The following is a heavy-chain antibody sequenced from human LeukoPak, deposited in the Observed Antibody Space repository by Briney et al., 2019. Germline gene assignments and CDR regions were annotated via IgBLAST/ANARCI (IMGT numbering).Heavy chain of an antibody. Sequence: SQTLSLTCAISGDSVSTNSAAWNWIRQSPSRGLEWLGRTYYRSKWYNDYAVSVKSRIAINPDTSKNQFSLQLNSVTPEDTAVCYCARDKGGSGYDHPDSWGQGTLVTVSS. CDR3: ARDKGGSGYDHPDS. J-gene: IGHJ4*02. D-gene: IGHD5-12*01. V-gene: IGHV6-1*01. CDR1: GDSVSTNSAA. CDR2: TYYRSKWYN.